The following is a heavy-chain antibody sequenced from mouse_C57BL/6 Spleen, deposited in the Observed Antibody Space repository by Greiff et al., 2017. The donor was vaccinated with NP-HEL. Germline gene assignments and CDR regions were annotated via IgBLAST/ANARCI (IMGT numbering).Heavy chain of an antibody. CDR2: IDPSDSYT. J-gene: IGHJ4*01. Sequence: QVHVKQPGAELVMPGASVKLSCKASGYTFTSYWMHWVKQRPGQGLEWIGEIDPSDSYTNYNQKFKGKSTLTVDKSSSTAYMQLSSLTSEDSAVYYCTRYSFYAMDYWGQGTSVTVSS. CDR3: TRYSFYAMDY. CDR1: GYTFTSYW. V-gene: IGHV1-69*01.